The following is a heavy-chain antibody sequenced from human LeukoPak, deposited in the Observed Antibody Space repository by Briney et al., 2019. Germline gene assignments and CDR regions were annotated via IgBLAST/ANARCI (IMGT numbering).Heavy chain of an antibody. V-gene: IGHV3-64D*06. J-gene: IGHJ4*02. D-gene: IGHD3-9*01. CDR1: GFTFSNHF. CDR2: IGPNGAST. CDR3: VKDLTGTWSFDY. Sequence: GGSLRLSCSTSGFTFSNHFMHWVRQAPGKGLEYVSSIGPNGASTLYADSVEGRFTISRDNSKNALYLQLTSLRLEDTALYYCVKDLTGTWSFDYWGQGTLVTVSS.